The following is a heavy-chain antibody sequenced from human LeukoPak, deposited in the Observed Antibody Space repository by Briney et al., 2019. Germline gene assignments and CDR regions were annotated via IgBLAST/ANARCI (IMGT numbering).Heavy chain of an antibody. CDR3: VRLLVITGTTGSDY. V-gene: IGHV1-69*06. J-gene: IGHJ4*02. Sequence: ASVKVSCKASGDTFTSYAISWVRQAPGQGLEWMGRIIPIFGTTNYAQKFQGRVTITADKSTSTAYMELSSLRSADTAVYYCVRLLVITGTTGSDYWGQGTLVTVSS. CDR1: GDTFTSYA. CDR2: IIPIFGTT. D-gene: IGHD1-7*01.